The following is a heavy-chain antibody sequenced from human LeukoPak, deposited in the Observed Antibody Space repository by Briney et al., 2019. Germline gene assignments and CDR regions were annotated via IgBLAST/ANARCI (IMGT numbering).Heavy chain of an antibody. V-gene: IGHV3-30*02. D-gene: IGHD3-22*01. J-gene: IGHJ5*01. Sequence: GRSLRLSCAGSGFIFSNYATHWVRHAPGKGLEWVAFIWFNGSNTYYADSVKGRFTISRENSKNTVFLEMNSLKTEDTAIYYCAKDAVRDSRGDNWFDSWGQGTRVTVSS. CDR1: GFIFSNYA. CDR3: AKDAVRDSRGDNWFDS. CDR2: IWFNGSNT.